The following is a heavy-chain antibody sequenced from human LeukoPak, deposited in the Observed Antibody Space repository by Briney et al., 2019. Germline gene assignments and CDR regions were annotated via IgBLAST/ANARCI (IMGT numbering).Heavy chain of an antibody. CDR1: GGSVSSGSYY. V-gene: IGHV4-61*01. Sequence: PSETLSLTCSVSGGSVSSGSYYWSWIRQPPGKGLEWIGYIYYSGSTNYNPSLKSRVTISVDTSKNQFSLKLSSVTAADTAVYYCARSGYSYGYFARYYFDYWGQGTLVTVSS. D-gene: IGHD5-18*01. J-gene: IGHJ4*02. CDR3: ARSGYSYGYFARYYFDY. CDR2: IYYSGST.